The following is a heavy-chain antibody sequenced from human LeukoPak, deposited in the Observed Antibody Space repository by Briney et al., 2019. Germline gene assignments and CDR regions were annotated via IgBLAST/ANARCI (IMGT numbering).Heavy chain of an antibody. J-gene: IGHJ4*02. V-gene: IGHV1-18*01. Sequence: ASVKVSCKASGYTFTSYGISWVRQAPGQGLEWMGWISAYNGNTNYAQKLQGRVTMTTDTSTSTVYMELRSLRSDDTAVYYCARDPHYGDYEDYWGQGTLVTVSS. CDR2: ISAYNGNT. CDR3: ARDPHYGDYEDY. CDR1: GYTFTSYG. D-gene: IGHD4-17*01.